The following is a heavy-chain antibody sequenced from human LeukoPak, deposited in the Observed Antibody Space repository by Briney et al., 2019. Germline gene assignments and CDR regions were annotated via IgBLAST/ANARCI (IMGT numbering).Heavy chain of an antibody. CDR3: SRENRYCSGGSCYSVASDDALDI. CDR1: GHTFTNYG. J-gene: IGHJ3*02. V-gene: IGHV1-18*01. Sequence: ASVKVSCTASGHTFTNYGITWVRQAPGQGLEWMGWISAYNGNTNYAQKFQGRVTMTTDTSTSTAYMELRSLRSDDTAVYYCSRENRYCSGGSCYSVASDDALDIWGQGTMVTVSS. CDR2: ISAYNGNT. D-gene: IGHD2-15*01.